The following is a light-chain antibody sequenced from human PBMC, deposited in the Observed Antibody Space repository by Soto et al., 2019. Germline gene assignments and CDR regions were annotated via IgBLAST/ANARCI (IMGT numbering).Light chain of an antibody. CDR3: HQFGYSPRT. CDR2: ATS. Sequence: EIVLTQSPGTLSLSPGDRATLSCRASQSVSTNNFAWYQQRPGQAPRLLIFATSRRATDIPDRFSGSGSGTDFTLAIRRLEPEDFAVYYCHQFGYSPRTFGQGTKVDIK. CDR1: QSVSTNN. J-gene: IGKJ1*01. V-gene: IGKV3-20*01.